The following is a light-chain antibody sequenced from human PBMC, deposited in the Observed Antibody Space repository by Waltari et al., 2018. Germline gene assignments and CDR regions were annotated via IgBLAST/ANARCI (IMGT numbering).Light chain of an antibody. V-gene: IGKV3-20*01. CDR3: QHYGNSRT. CDR1: QSVSRSY. J-gene: IGKJ1*01. CDR2: GAS. Sequence: EIVLTQSPGTLSLSPGERATLFCRASQSVSRSYLAWYQQKPGQAPRLLIYGASSRATGIPDRFSGSGSGTDFTLTFSRLEPEDFAVYYCQHYGNSRTFGQGTKVEIK.